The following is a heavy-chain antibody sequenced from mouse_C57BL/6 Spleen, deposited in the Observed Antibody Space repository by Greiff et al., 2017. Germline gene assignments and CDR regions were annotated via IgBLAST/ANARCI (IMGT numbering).Heavy chain of an antibody. Sequence: VQLQQSGAELVRPGTSVKVSCKASGYAFTNYLIEWVKQRPGQGLEWIGVINPGSGGTNYNEKFKGKATLTADKSSSTAYMQLSSLTSEDSAVYSCARGGATVVATNYFDYWGKGTTLTVSS. V-gene: IGHV1-54*01. D-gene: IGHD1-1*01. CDR3: ARGGATVVATNYFDY. CDR1: GYAFTNYL. J-gene: IGHJ2*01. CDR2: INPGSGGT.